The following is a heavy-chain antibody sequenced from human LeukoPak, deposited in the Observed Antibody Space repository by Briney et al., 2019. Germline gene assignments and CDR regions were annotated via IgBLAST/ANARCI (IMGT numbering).Heavy chain of an antibody. D-gene: IGHD5-12*01. CDR3: ARDGYGLDY. CDR1: GFTFSSYW. CDR2: ISSDGSST. V-gene: IGHV3-74*01. Sequence: GGSLRLSCAASGFTFSSYWMHWVRQAPGKGLVWVSRISSDGSSTSYADSVKGRFTISRDIAKNTLYLQMNSLTAEDTAVYYCARDGYGLDYWGQGTLVTVSS. J-gene: IGHJ4*02.